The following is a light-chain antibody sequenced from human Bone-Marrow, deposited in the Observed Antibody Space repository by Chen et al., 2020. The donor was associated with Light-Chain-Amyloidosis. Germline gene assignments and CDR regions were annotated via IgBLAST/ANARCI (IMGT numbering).Light chain of an antibody. V-gene: IGLV3-25*03. Sequence: SYELTQPPSGSVSPGQTARITCSGDDLPKKYAYWYQQKPGQAPVLVIHRDTERPSGISERVSSSSSATTAALTISGGQAEDEAYYHCQSADSSGTYEVIFGGGTKLTVL. J-gene: IGLJ2*01. CDR1: DLPKKY. CDR2: RDT. CDR3: QSADSSGTYEVI.